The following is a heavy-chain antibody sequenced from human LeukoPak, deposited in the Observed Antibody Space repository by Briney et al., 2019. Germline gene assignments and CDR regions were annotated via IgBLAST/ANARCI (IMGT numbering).Heavy chain of an antibody. J-gene: IGHJ6*02. CDR1: GGSISSYY. V-gene: IGHV4-4*07. CDR3: ARDGHPMLLYYYGMDV. D-gene: IGHD2-8*01. CDR2: IYTSGST. Sequence: TPSETLSLTCTVSGGSISSYYWSWIRQPAGKGLEWIGRIYTSGSTNYNPSLKSRVTMSVDTSKNQFSLKLSSVTAADTAVYYCARDGHPMLLYYYGMDVWGQGTTVTVSS.